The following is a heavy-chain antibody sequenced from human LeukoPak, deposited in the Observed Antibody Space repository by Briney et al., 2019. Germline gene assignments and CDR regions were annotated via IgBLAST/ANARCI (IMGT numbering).Heavy chain of an antibody. CDR1: GYTFTSYY. Sequence: ASVKVSCKASGYTFTSYYMHWVRQAPGQGLEWMGIINPSGGSTSYAQKFQGRVTMTRDTSISTAYMELSRLRSDDTAVYYCARDWSFDYWGQGTLVTVSS. V-gene: IGHV1-46*01. CDR2: INPSGGST. CDR3: ARDWSFDY. J-gene: IGHJ4*02.